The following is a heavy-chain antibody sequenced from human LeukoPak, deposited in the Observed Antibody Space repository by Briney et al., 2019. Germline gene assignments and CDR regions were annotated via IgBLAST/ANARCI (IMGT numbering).Heavy chain of an antibody. V-gene: IGHV4-34*01. Sequence: PSETLSLTCAVDGGSFSGNYCTWIRQPPGKGLEWIGEINHSGSTNYNPSLKSRVTISVDTSKNQFSLKLSSVTAADTAVYYCARGRGIVVVVAANRWNFDLWGRGTMVTVSS. J-gene: IGHJ2*01. CDR3: ARGRGIVVVVAANRWNFDL. D-gene: IGHD2-15*01. CDR2: INHSGST. CDR1: GGSFSGNY.